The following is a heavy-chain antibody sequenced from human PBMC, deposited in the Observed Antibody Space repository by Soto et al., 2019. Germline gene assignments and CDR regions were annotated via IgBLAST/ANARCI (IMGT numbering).Heavy chain of an antibody. CDR1: GGTFSSYA. CDR3: ARDTTPIVVVVAATQHDAFDI. CDR2: IIPIFGTA. D-gene: IGHD2-15*01. V-gene: IGHV1-69*12. Sequence: QVQLVQSGAEVKKPGSSVKVSCKASGGTFSSYAISWVRQAPGQGLEWMGGIIPIFGTANYAQKFQGRVTITADESTSTAYMELSSLRSEDTAVYYCARDTTPIVVVVAATQHDAFDIWGQGTMVTVSS. J-gene: IGHJ3*02.